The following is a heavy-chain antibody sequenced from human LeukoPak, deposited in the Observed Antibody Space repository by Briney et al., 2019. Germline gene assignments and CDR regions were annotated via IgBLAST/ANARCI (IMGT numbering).Heavy chain of an antibody. J-gene: IGHJ4*02. CDR3: AQFLPTHIVLAHYSFDY. Sequence: GGSLRLSWAASGFTFSSYAMSWVRRAPGKGREGFSAISGIGGSTYYADSGKGGFTISRDNSRNTRYLQMHSMREEDTAVYYCAQFLPTHIVLAHYSFDYWGQGTLVTVSS. V-gene: IGHV3-23*01. D-gene: IGHD2-21*01. CDR2: ISGIGGST. CDR1: GFTFSSYA.